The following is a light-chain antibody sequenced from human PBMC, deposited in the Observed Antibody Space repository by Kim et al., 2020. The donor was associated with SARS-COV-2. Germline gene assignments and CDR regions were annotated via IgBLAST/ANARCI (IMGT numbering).Light chain of an antibody. CDR1: QSVSSY. CDR3: QQRSNWTPGT. Sequence: EIVLTQSPATLSLSPGERATLSCRASQSVSSYLAWYQQKPGQAPRLLIYDASNRATGIPARFSGSGSGTDFTLTISSLEPEDFAVYYCQQRSNWTPGTFGGETKVDIK. J-gene: IGKJ4*01. V-gene: IGKV3-11*01. CDR2: DAS.